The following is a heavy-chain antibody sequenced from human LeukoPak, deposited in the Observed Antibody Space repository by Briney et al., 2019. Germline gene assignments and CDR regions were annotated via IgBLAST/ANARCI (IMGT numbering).Heavy chain of an antibody. V-gene: IGHV4-34*01. CDR3: AIEMDLDY. J-gene: IGHJ4*02. CDR1: GGSFSGYY. Sequence: PSETLSLTCAVYGGSFSGYYWSWIRQPPGKGGEGMGEINHSGSTNYNPSLTRRVTISVDTTKNQFSLKLSPVTAADTAVYYCAIEMDLDYWGQGTLVTVSS. D-gene: IGHD5-24*01. CDR2: INHSGST.